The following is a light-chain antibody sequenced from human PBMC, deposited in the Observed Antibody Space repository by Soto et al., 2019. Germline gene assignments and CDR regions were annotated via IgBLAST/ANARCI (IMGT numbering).Light chain of an antibody. Sequence: QTVVTQEPPFSVSPGGTVTLTCGLSSGSVSTSYYPSWYQQTPGQAPRTLIYNTNTRSSGVPDRFSGSILGNKAALTITGAQAEDESDYYCVLYMSSGVGVFGGGTKLTVL. CDR3: VLYMSSGVGV. V-gene: IGLV8-61*01. CDR1: SGSVSTSYY. J-gene: IGLJ3*02. CDR2: NTN.